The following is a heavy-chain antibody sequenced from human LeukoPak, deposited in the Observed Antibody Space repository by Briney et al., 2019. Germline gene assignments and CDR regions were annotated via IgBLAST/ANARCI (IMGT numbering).Heavy chain of an antibody. J-gene: IGHJ4*02. V-gene: IGHV4-39*01. CDR2: IYYSGTT. D-gene: IGHD1-26*01. Sequence: SETLSLTCTVSGGSISSSSYYWGWVRQPPGRGREWIGSIYYSGTTYYTPSLKSRVTISVDTSKNQFSLKLSSVTAADTAVYYCARRYGSGSFYYFDYWGQGTLVTVSS. CDR3: ARRYGSGSFYYFDY. CDR1: GGSISSSSYY.